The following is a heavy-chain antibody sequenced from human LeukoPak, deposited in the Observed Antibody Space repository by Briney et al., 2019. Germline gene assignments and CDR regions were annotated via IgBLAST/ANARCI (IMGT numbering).Heavy chain of an antibody. J-gene: IGHJ4*02. D-gene: IGHD3-10*01. V-gene: IGHV4-31*03. CDR2: IHYSGST. CDR3: ARHGYYGSGPDY. Sequence: PSETLSLTCTVSGASISSNNYYWTWIRQHPGKGLEWIGYIHYSGSTSYNPSLESRVTISLDTSDNQFSLKLSSVTAADTAVYYCARHGYYGSGPDYWGQGTLVTVSS. CDR1: GASISSNNYY.